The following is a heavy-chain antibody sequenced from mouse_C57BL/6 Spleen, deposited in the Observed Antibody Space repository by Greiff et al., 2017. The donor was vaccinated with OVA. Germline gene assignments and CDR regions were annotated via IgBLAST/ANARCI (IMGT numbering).Heavy chain of an antibody. CDR3: ASLYDYGSSYSYAMDY. CDR2: IHPNSGST. D-gene: IGHD1-1*01. Sequence: QVHVKQPGAELVKPGASVKLSCKASGYTFTSYWMHWVKQRPGQGLEWIGMIHPNSGSTNYNEKFKSKATLTVDKSSSTAYLQLSSLTSEDSAVYYGASLYDYGSSYSYAMDYWGQGTSVTVSS. J-gene: IGHJ4*01. CDR1: GYTFTSYW. V-gene: IGHV1-64*01.